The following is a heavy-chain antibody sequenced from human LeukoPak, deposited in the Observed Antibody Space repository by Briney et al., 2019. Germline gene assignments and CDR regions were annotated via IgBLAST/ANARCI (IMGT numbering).Heavy chain of an antibody. CDR2: INPNSGGT. CDR1: GYTFTGYY. CDR3: ARAPPYIVATIAGFDY. V-gene: IGHV1-2*04. J-gene: IGHJ4*02. Sequence: ASVKVSCKASGYTFTGYYMHWVRQAPGQGLEWMGWINPNSGGTNYAQKFQGWVTMTRDTSISTAYMELSRLRSDDTAVYYCARAPPYIVATIAGFDYWGQGTLVTVSS. D-gene: IGHD5-12*01.